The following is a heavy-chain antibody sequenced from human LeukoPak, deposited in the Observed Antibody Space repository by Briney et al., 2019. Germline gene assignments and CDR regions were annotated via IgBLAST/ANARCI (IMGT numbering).Heavy chain of an antibody. J-gene: IGHJ5*02. Sequence: SVKVSCKASGGTFSSYAISWVRQAPGQGVEWMGGIIPIFGTANYAQKFQGRVTITTDESTSTAYMELSSLRSEDTAVYYCARGGPYYYDSSGYYGWFDPWGQGTLVTVSS. V-gene: IGHV1-69*05. CDR3: ARGGPYYYDSSGYYGWFDP. CDR2: IIPIFGTA. D-gene: IGHD3-22*01. CDR1: GGTFSSYA.